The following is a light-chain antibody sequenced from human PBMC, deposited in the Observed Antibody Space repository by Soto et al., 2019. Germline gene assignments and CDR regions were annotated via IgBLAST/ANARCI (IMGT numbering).Light chain of an antibody. J-gene: IGKJ1*01. CDR1: QGISNY. V-gene: IGKV1-27*01. CDR3: QKYNSAPWT. Sequence: DIQMTQSPSSLSASVGDRVTITCRASQGISNYLAWYQQQPGKVPKLLIYVASTLQSGVPSRFSASGSGTDFPLTISRLQPEDVATYYCQKYNSAPWTFGQGTKVEIK. CDR2: VAS.